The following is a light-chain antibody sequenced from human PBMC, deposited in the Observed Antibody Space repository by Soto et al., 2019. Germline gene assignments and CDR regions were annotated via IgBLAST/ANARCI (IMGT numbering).Light chain of an antibody. CDR3: QQSYSAPYI. Sequence: DIVLTQSPDSLAVSLGERATINCKSSQSVLYGPNNKSYLVWYQQKPGQPPKLLIYCASTRESEVPDRFSGSGSGTDFTLTISSLQAEDVAVYYCQQSYSAPYIFVQGTKLEIK. V-gene: IGKV4-1*01. CDR2: CAS. CDR1: QSVLYGPNNKSY. J-gene: IGKJ2*01.